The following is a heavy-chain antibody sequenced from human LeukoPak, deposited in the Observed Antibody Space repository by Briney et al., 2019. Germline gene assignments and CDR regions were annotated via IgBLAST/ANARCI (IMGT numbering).Heavy chain of an antibody. V-gene: IGHV3-7*03. J-gene: IGHJ5*02. CDR1: GLTVSNHW. CDR3: ASLDTAKQPLANH. Sequence: GGSLRPSRVASGLTVSNHWMSWVRQAPGKGLEWVPNIREERGQEYYVDSVKGRFTISKNSAKNSLYLQMNTLRVEDTAMYYCASLDTAKQPLANHWGQGTLVTVSS. D-gene: IGHD5-18*01. CDR2: IREERGQE.